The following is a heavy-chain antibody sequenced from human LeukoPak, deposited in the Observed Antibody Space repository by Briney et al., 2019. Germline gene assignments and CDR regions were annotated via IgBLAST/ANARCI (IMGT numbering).Heavy chain of an antibody. D-gene: IGHD6-13*01. J-gene: IGHJ1*01. V-gene: IGHV1-2*02. Sequence: ASVKVSCKASGYTFIGYYIHWVRQAPGRGLEWVGWINARNGDTNYAQKFQGRVILTRDTSITTSYMEVISPTSDDTAVYYCARASLASAGTRFWGQGTLVIVSS. CDR1: GYTFIGYY. CDR3: ARASLASAGTRF. CDR2: INARNGDT.